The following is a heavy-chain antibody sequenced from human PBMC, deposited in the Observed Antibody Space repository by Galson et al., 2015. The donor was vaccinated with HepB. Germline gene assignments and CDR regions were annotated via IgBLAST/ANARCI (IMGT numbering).Heavy chain of an antibody. Sequence: CKASGYTFTTYYMHWVRQAPGQGPEWMGWTNPISGVTNYAQKFQGRVTTTRDTSISTGFMELRNLRSDDTAVYYCVRGSAYDFRAFDIWGQGTAVTVSS. CDR3: VRGSAYDFRAFDI. V-gene: IGHV1-2*02. J-gene: IGHJ3*02. CDR1: GYTFTTYY. D-gene: IGHD3/OR15-3a*01. CDR2: TNPISGVT.